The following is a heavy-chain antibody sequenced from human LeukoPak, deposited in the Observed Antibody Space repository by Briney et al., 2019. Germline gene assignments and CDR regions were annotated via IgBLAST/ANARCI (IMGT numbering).Heavy chain of an antibody. V-gene: IGHV3-23*01. J-gene: IGHJ5*02. Sequence: PGGSLRLSCAASGFTFSSYAMSWVRQAPGKGLERVSAISGSGGSTYYADSVKGRFTISRDNSKNTLYLQMNSLRAEDTAVYYCAKGKALVGATFDWFDPWGQGTLVTVSS. CDR2: ISGSGGST. CDR1: GFTFSSYA. D-gene: IGHD1-26*01. CDR3: AKGKALVGATFDWFDP.